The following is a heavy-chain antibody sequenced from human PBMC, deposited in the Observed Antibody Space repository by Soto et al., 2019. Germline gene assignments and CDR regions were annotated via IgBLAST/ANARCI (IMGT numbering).Heavy chain of an antibody. D-gene: IGHD6-13*01. V-gene: IGHV3-11*01. CDR1: GFTFSDYY. Sequence: GGSLRLSCAASGFTFSDYYMTWIRQAPGKGLEWVSYISSSGNSIYYADSVRGRFTVSRDNAKNSLFLQMNSLRAEDTAVYYCARRAAAGRSFDYWGLGTLVTVSS. CDR2: ISSSGNSI. J-gene: IGHJ4*02. CDR3: ARRAAAGRSFDY.